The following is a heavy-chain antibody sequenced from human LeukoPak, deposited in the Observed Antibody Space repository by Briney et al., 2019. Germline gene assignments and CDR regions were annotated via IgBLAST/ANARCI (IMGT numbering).Heavy chain of an antibody. CDR3: ARVFGYDSSGYSPYYYYYMDV. Sequence: GASVKVSCKASGYTFTSYGISWVRQAPGQGLEWMGWISAYNGNTNYAQKLQGRVTMTTDTSTSTAYMELRSLRSDDTAVYYCARVFGYDSSGYSPYYYYYMDVWGKGTTVTISS. CDR1: GYTFTSYG. CDR2: ISAYNGNT. V-gene: IGHV1-18*01. D-gene: IGHD3-22*01. J-gene: IGHJ6*03.